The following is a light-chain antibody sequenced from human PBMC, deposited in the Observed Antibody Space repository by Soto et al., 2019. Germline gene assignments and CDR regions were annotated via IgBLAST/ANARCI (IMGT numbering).Light chain of an antibody. CDR1: QSVGNN. V-gene: IGKV3-15*01. J-gene: IGKJ5*01. CDR2: GAY. CDR3: QPLNTLPFT. Sequence: IVMTQCPATLSVSPGERSPLSCRASQSVGNNLAWYQQKPGQAHRLLIYGAYTRATGIPARFSGSGSGTEFTLTISGLLPEDFATYHCQPLNTLPFTVGPGTRLEIK.